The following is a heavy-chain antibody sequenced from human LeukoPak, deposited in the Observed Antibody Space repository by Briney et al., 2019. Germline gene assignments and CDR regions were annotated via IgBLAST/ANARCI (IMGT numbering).Heavy chain of an antibody. D-gene: IGHD3-22*01. CDR3: AKDAGIYDSSGYDY. Sequence: PGGSLRLSCAASGFTFSSYSMNWVRQAPGKGLEWVSSISSSSSYIYYADSVKGRFTISRDNAKNSLYLQMNSLRAEDTAVYYCAKDAGIYDSSGYDYWGQGTLVTVSS. J-gene: IGHJ4*02. V-gene: IGHV3-21*04. CDR1: GFTFSSYS. CDR2: ISSSSSYI.